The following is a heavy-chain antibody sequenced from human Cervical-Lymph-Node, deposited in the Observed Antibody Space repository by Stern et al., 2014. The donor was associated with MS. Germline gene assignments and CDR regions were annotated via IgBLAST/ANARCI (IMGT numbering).Heavy chain of an antibody. J-gene: IGHJ3*02. Sequence: QVQLEQSGAEVKKPGASVKVSCKASGDTFTCYGISWVRQAPGQGLEWMGWSSADNGITIYAQKLQGIFTMTTDTTTSTAYMELRSLRSDDTALYYCARGLLGSENAFDIWGQGTMVTVSS. CDR3: ARGLLGSENAFDI. CDR1: GDTFTCYG. D-gene: IGHD2-15*01. V-gene: IGHV1-18*01. CDR2: SSADNGIT.